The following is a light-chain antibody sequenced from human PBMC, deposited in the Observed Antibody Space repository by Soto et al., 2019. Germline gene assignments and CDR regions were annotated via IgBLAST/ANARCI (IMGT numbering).Light chain of an antibody. CDR1: SSDVGAYDY. V-gene: IGLV2-14*03. J-gene: IGLJ1*01. CDR2: EVS. CDR3: ASHTTSNTRV. Sequence: QSALTQPASVSGSPGQSIAISCTGTSSDVGAYDYVSWYQQHQDKDPKLIMYEVSHRPAGVSNRFSASKYVNTATLTISGLQTEDEADYDCASHTTSNTRVFGTGTKLTVL.